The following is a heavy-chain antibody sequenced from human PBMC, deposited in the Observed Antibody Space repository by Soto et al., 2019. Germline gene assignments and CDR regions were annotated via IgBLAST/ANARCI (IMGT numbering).Heavy chain of an antibody. D-gene: IGHD6-19*01. CDR2: ISYDGSNK. V-gene: IGHV3-30-3*01. Sequence: QVQQVESGGGVVQPGRSLRLSCAASGFTFSSYAMHWVRQAPGKGLEWVAVISYDGSNKYYADSVKGRFTISRDNSKNTLYLQMNSLRAEDTAVYYCARGHSGWYRAPVDYWGQGTLVTVSS. CDR3: ARGHSGWYRAPVDY. CDR1: GFTFSSYA. J-gene: IGHJ4*02.